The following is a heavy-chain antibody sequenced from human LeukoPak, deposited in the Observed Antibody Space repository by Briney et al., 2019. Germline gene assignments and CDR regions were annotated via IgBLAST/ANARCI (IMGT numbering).Heavy chain of an antibody. D-gene: IGHD6-19*01. CDR1: GYTFTGYY. CDR2: INPNSGGT. Sequence: ASVKVSCKASGYTFTGYYMHWVRQAPGQGLEWMGWINPNSGGTNYAQKFQGRVTMTRDTSISTAYMELSSLRSEDTAVYYCARVRSGQWHYYYYYMDVWGKGTTVTVSS. CDR3: ARVRSGQWHYYYYYMDV. J-gene: IGHJ6*03. V-gene: IGHV1-2*02.